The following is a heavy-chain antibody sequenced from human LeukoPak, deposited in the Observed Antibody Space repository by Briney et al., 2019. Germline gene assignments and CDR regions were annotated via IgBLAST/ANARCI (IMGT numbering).Heavy chain of an antibody. Sequence: SETLSLTCPVSGSSISSYYWSWIRQPPGKGLEWTGYIYYSGSTNYNPSLKSRVTISVDTSKNQFSLKLSSVTAAETAVYYCARDRLFDYWGQGTLVTVSS. CDR2: IYYSGST. CDR1: GSSISSYY. CDR3: ARDRLFDY. J-gene: IGHJ4*02. V-gene: IGHV4-59*01.